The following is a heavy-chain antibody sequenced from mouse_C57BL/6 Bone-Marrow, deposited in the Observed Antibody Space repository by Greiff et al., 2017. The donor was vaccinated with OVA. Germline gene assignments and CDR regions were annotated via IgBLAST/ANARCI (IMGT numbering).Heavy chain of an antibody. V-gene: IGHV3-6*01. CDR3: ARDTGWAWFAY. J-gene: IGHJ3*01. D-gene: IGHD3-3*01. CDR2: ISYDGSN. Sequence: EVQLVESGPGLVKPSQSLSLTCSVTGYSITSGYYWNWIRQFPGNKLEWMGYISYDGSNNYNPSLKNRISITRDTSKNQFFLKLNSVTTEDTATDYGARDTGWAWFAYWGQGTLVTVSA. CDR1: GYSITSGYY.